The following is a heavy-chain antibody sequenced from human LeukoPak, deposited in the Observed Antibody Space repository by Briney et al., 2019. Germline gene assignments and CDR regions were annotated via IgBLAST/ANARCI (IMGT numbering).Heavy chain of an antibody. CDR2: IYYSGST. V-gene: IGHV4-39*07. D-gene: IGHD3-3*01. J-gene: IGHJ5*02. Sequence: SETLSLTCTVSGGSISSSSYYWGWIRQPPGKGLEWIGSIYYSGSTYYNPSLKSRVTISVDTSKNQFSLKLSSVTAADTAVYYCARRGGAVFGVVTTHYNWFDPWGQGTLVTVSS. CDR3: ARRGGAVFGVVTTHYNWFDP. CDR1: GGSISSSSYY.